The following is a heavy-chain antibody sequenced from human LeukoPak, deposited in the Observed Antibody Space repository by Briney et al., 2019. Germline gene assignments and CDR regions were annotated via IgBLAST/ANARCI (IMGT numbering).Heavy chain of an antibody. D-gene: IGHD2-8*02. CDR3: ANIGSLVVYARDYY. Sequence: PGGSLRLSCAASGFTFSSYAMCWVRQAPGKGLEWVSAISGSGGSTYYADSVRGRFTISRDKSQNTPYLQMKTLRDQGTGVYYCANIGSLVVYARDYYWGQGTLVTVSS. CDR2: ISGSGGST. J-gene: IGHJ4*02. CDR1: GFTFSSYA. V-gene: IGHV3-23*01.